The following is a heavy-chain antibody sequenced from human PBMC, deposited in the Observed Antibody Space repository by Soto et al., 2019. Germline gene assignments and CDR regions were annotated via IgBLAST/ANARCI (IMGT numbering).Heavy chain of an antibody. CDR2: INSDGSST. Sequence: PGGSLRLSCAAPGFTFSSYWMHWVRQAPGKGLVWVSRINSDGSSTSYADSVKGRFTISRDNAKNSLYLQMNSLRPEDTAFYYCIKDTTPGGLDYWGRPILVTVSS. J-gene: IGHJ4*02. CDR1: GFTFSSYW. V-gene: IGHV3-74*01. D-gene: IGHD3-16*01. CDR3: IKDTTPGGLDY.